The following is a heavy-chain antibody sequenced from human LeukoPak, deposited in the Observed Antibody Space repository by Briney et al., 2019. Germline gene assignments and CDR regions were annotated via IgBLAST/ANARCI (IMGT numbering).Heavy chain of an antibody. CDR2: INHSGST. D-gene: IGHD3-3*01. CDR3: ASITVFGVVIVENGMDV. J-gene: IGHJ6*02. Sequence: KSSETLSLTCAVYGGSFSGYYWSWIRQPPGKGLEWIGEINHSGSTNYNPSLKSRVTISVDTSKNQFSLKLSSVTAADTAVYYCASITVFGVVIVENGMDVWGQGTTVTVSS. V-gene: IGHV4-34*01. CDR1: GGSFSGYY.